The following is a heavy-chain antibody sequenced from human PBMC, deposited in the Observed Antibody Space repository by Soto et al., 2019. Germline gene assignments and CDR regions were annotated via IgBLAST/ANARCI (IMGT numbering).Heavy chain of an antibody. CDR1: GYTFTSYD. CDR3: AGVQYRGGGAFDI. J-gene: IGHJ3*02. V-gene: IGHV1-8*01. Sequence: AASVKVSCKASGYTFTSYDINWVRQATGQGLEWMGWMNPNSGNTGYAQKFQGRVTMTRNTSISTAYMELSSLRSEDTAVYYCAGVQYRGGGAFDIWGQGTMVTVSS. CDR2: MNPNSGNT. D-gene: IGHD3-10*01.